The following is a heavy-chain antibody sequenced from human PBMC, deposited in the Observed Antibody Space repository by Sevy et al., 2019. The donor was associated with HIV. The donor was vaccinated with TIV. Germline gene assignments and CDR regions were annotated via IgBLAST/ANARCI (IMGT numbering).Heavy chain of an antibody. CDR1: GGTFSSYA. D-gene: IGHD3-22*01. CDR2: IIPIFGTA. Sequence: ASVKVSCKASGGTFSSYAISWVRQAPGQGLEWMGGIIPIFGTANYAQKFQGRVTITADESTSTAYMELSSLRSEDTAVYYCAREYYDSSGSGYYYYGMDVWGQGTTVTVSS. V-gene: IGHV1-69*13. J-gene: IGHJ6*02. CDR3: AREYYDSSGSGYYYYGMDV.